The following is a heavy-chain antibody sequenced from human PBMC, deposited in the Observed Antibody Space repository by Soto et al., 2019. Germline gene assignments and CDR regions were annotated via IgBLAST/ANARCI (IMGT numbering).Heavy chain of an antibody. CDR3: ARDRPSIVVAGLFDY. Sequence: ASVKVSCKASGYTFTSYAMHWVRQAPGQRLEWMGWINAGNGNTKCSQKFQGRVTITRDTSASTAYMELSSLRSEDTAVYYCARDRPSIVVAGLFDYWGQGTLVTVSS. CDR1: GYTFTSYA. D-gene: IGHD6-19*01. CDR2: INAGNGNT. J-gene: IGHJ4*02. V-gene: IGHV1-3*01.